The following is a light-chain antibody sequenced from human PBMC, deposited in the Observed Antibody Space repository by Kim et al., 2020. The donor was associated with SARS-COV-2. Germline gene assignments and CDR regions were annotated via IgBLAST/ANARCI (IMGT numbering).Light chain of an antibody. J-gene: IGLJ2*01. V-gene: IGLV3-1*01. CDR1: KLGDKY. Sequence: SVSQGQTASITCSGDKLGDKYACWYQQKPGQSPVLVIYQDSKRPSGIPERFSGSNSGNTATLTISGTQAMDEADYYCQAWDSSTVVFGGGTQLIVL. CDR2: QDS. CDR3: QAWDSSTVV.